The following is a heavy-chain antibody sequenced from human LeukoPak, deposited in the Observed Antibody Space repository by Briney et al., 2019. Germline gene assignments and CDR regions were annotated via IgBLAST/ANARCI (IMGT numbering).Heavy chain of an antibody. CDR2: ISCNGGNI. J-gene: IGHJ4*02. CDR1: GFTFDDFA. V-gene: IGHV3-9*01. Sequence: GASVRLSCAASGFTFDDFAMHWVRQAPGKGLEWAAGISCNGGNIVYADSVQGRFTITRDNAKDSVYLEMSSLRAEDTALYYCAKDRSEGSFDYWGQGTLVTVAA. CDR3: AKDRSEGSFDY.